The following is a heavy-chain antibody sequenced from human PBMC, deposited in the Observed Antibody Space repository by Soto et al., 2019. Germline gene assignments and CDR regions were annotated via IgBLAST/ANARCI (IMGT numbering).Heavy chain of an antibody. CDR2: IRGSGETM. V-gene: IGHV3-48*02. J-gene: IGHJ4*02. Sequence: EVQLVESGGGLVLPGGSLRLSCVASGFTFSIYSMNWVRQAPGKGLEWVSFIRGSGETMYYADSVKGRFTISRDNAKNSLYLQMNSLRDEDTAVYYCAREGVDTGDYWGQGTLVTVSS. CDR3: AREGVDTGDY. D-gene: IGHD5-18*01. CDR1: GFTFSIYS.